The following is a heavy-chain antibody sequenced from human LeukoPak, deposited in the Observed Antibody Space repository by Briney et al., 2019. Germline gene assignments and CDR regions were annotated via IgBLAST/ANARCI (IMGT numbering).Heavy chain of an antibody. D-gene: IGHD3-16*01. CDR1: GGTFSSYT. CDR2: IIPVLGIA. Sequence: ASVKVSCKASGGTFSSYTISWVRQAPGQGLEWMGRIIPVLGIANYAQKFQGRATITADKSTSTAYMELSSLRSEDTAVYYCARDLRGDRGDDYWGQGTLVTVSS. J-gene: IGHJ4*02. V-gene: IGHV1-69*04. CDR3: ARDLRGDRGDDY.